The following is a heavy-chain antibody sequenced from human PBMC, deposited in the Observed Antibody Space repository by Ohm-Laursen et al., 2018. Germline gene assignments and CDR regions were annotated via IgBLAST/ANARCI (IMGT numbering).Heavy chain of an antibody. CDR1: GYTFTSYD. D-gene: IGHD5-18*01. CDR3: ASVDAARYFDY. J-gene: IGHJ4*02. V-gene: IGHV1-8*01. Sequence: ASVKVSCKASGYTFTSYDINWVRQATGQGLEWMGWMNPNSGNTGNAQKFQGRVTMTRNTSISTAYMELSSLRSEDTAVYYCASVDAARYFDYWGQGTLVTVSS. CDR2: MNPNSGNT.